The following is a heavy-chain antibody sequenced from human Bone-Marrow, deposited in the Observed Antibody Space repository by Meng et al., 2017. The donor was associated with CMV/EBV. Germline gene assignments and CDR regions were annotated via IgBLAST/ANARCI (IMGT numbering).Heavy chain of an antibody. Sequence: GESLKISCAASGFTFSSYGMHWVRQAPGKGLEWVAFIRYDGSNKYYADSVKGRFTISRDNAKNSLYLQMNSLRAEDTAFYYCAKGRFEYTSSSIDYWGQGTRVTGYS. J-gene: IGHJ4*02. CDR3: AKGRFEYTSSSIDY. CDR1: GFTFSSYG. D-gene: IGHD6-6*01. CDR2: IRYDGSNK. V-gene: IGHV3-30*02.